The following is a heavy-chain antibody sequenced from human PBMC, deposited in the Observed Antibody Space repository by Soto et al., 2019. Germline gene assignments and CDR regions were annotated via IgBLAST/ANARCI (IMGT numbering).Heavy chain of an antibody. CDR1: GGSISSGDYY. Sequence: PSETLSLTCTVSGGSISSGDYYWSWIRQPPGKGLEWIGYIYYSGSTYYNPSLKSRVTISVDTSKNQFSLKLSSVTAADTAVYYCARASMTTSYYYYYYGMDVWGQGTTVTVSS. CDR2: IYYSGST. V-gene: IGHV4-30-4*01. CDR3: ARASMTTSYYYYYYGMDV. D-gene: IGHD4-17*01. J-gene: IGHJ6*02.